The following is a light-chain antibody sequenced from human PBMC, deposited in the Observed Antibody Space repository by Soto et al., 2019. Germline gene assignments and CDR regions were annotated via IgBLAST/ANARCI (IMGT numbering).Light chain of an antibody. J-gene: IGKJ2*01. CDR2: GAS. Sequence: EIVLTQSPGTLSLSPGERATLSCRASQSVSSSYLAWYQQKPGQAPRLLIYGASSRATGIPDRFSGSGSGTDSTLTISRLEPEDFAVYYCQQYGSSPRYTFGQRTKLEIK. CDR1: QSVSSSY. V-gene: IGKV3-20*01. CDR3: QQYGSSPRYT.